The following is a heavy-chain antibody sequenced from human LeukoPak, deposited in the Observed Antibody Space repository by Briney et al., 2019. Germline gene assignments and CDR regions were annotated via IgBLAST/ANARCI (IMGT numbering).Heavy chain of an antibody. J-gene: IGHJ3*02. CDR2: VYYSGNT. D-gene: IGHD5-18*01. CDR1: GGSITSAGYY. V-gene: IGHV4-31*03. CDR3: ARSISYGSAFDI. Sequence: SQTLSLTCTVSGGSITSAGYYWGWIRQHPGQGLEWIGYVYYSGNTYYNPSLKSRVTISVDTSKSQFSLNLSSVAAADTAVYYCARSISYGSAFDIWGQGTMVAVSS.